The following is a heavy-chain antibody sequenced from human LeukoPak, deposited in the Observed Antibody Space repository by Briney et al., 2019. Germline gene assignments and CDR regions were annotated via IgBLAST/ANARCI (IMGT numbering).Heavy chain of an antibody. Sequence: GGTLRLSCAASGFTFSSHGMNWVRQAPGKGLEWVSGISPSGGITYYTDSVRGRFTISRDNSKNTLCLQMNSLRAEDTAVYYCAKLGNGFYLRGAFDIWGQGTVVTVSS. CDR3: AKLGNGFYLRGAFDI. D-gene: IGHD2/OR15-2a*01. V-gene: IGHV3-23*01. J-gene: IGHJ3*02. CDR1: GFTFSSHG. CDR2: ISPSGGIT.